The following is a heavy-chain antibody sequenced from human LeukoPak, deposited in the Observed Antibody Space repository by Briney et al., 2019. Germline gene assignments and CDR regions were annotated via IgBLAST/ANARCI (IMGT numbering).Heavy chain of an antibody. Sequence: PGGSLRLSCAASGFTFSSYWMHRVRQVPGKGLVWVARINPGGSSITYADSVKGRFTISRDNAKNTLYLQMDSLRAEDTGVYYCARSNQADDYWGQGTLVTVPS. CDR2: INPGGSSI. CDR3: ARSNQADDY. CDR1: GFTFSSYW. J-gene: IGHJ4*02. V-gene: IGHV3-74*01. D-gene: IGHD1-14*01.